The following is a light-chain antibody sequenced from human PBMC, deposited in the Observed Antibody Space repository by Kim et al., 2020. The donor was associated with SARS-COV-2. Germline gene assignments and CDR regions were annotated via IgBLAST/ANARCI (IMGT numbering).Light chain of an antibody. V-gene: IGKV3-11*01. J-gene: IGKJ2*01. CDR3: QQRSNWPPYT. CDR2: DAS. Sequence: LSPGERATRPCRASQGITTYLAWYQHKPGQAPRLLIYDASDRATGIPARFSGSGFGTDFTLTISSLEPEDFAVYYCQQRSNWPPYTFGQGTKLEI. CDR1: QGITTY.